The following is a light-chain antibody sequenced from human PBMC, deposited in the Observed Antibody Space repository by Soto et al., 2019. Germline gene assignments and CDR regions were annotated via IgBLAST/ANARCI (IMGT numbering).Light chain of an antibody. CDR3: CSYAGSYTYV. Sequence: QSALTQPRSVSGSPGQSVTISWTGTSSDVGGYNYVSWYQQHPGKAPKLMIYDVSKRPSGVPDRFSGSKSGNTASLTISGLQAEDEADYYCCSYAGSYTYVFGTGTQLTVL. J-gene: IGLJ1*01. CDR1: SSDVGGYNY. CDR2: DVS. V-gene: IGLV2-11*01.